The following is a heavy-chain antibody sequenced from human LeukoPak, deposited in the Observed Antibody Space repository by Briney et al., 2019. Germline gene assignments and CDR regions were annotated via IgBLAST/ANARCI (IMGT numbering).Heavy chain of an antibody. CDR1: GFTFSSYG. J-gene: IGHJ4*02. V-gene: IGHV3-30*02. CDR3: AKHRVSIESHSYESHNYQSLDY. D-gene: IGHD3-22*01. CDR2: IQYDGSN. Sequence: PGGSLRLSCAASGFTFSSYGMHRVRQAPGKGLEWVAFIQYDGSNNYADSVKGRFTISRDNSKNTLYLQMNSLRAEDTAVYYCAKHRVSIESHSYESHNYQSLDYWGQGTLVTVSS.